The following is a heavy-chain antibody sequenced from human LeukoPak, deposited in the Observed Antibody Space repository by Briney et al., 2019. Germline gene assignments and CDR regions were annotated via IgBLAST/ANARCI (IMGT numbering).Heavy chain of an antibody. Sequence: PSETLSLTCTVSGGSISTSSYYWSWIRQPPGKGLEWIGEINHSGSTNYNPSLKSRVTISVDTSKNQFSLKLSSVTAADTAVYYCARGHSHRYSSSLARLDYWGQGTLVTVSS. J-gene: IGHJ4*02. CDR3: ARGHSHRYSSSLARLDY. CDR1: GGSISTSSYY. CDR2: INHSGST. V-gene: IGHV4-39*07. D-gene: IGHD6-6*01.